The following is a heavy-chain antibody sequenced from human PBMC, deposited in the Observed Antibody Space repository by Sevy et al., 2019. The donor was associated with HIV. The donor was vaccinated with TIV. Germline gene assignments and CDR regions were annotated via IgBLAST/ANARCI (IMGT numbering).Heavy chain of an antibody. J-gene: IGHJ4*02. V-gene: IGHV3-48*03. CDR1: GFLFSSYE. CDR3: TRDLPPSATMVAHFDY. D-gene: IGHD3-10*01. CDR2: ISSSGTLI. Sequence: GGSLRLSCAASGFLFSSYEMNWVRQTPGKGLEWISFISSSGTLIYYGDSVRGRFTISRDNAKNSLYLQMNSLRAEDTGVYYCTRDLPPSATMVAHFDYWGQGTLVTVSS.